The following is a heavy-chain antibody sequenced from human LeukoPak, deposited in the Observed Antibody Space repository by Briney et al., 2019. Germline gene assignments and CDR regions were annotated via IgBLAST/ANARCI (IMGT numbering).Heavy chain of an antibody. J-gene: IGHJ4*02. D-gene: IGHD1-26*01. V-gene: IGHV4-59*01. Sequence: PSETLSLTCTVSGGSISSYYWSWIRQPPGKGLDWIGYIYYSGSTNYNPSLKSRVTISVDTSKNQFSLKLSSVTAADPAVYYCARSVGSERDFDYWGQGTLVSDCS. CDR1: GGSISSYY. CDR3: ARSVGSERDFDY. CDR2: IYYSGST.